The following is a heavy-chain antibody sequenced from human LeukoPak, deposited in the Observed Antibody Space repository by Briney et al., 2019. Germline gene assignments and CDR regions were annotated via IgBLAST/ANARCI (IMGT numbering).Heavy chain of an antibody. J-gene: IGHJ6*03. Sequence: AASVKVSCKASGYTFTSYDINWVRQATGQGLEWMGWMNPNSGNTGYAQKFQGRVTMTRNTSISTAYMELSSLRSEDTAVYYCARFLHEPSSSWLGYYYYYYYMDVWGKGTTVTVSS. CDR2: MNPNSGNT. V-gene: IGHV1-8*01. D-gene: IGHD6-13*01. CDR3: ARFLHEPSSSWLGYYYYYYYMDV. CDR1: GYTFTSYD.